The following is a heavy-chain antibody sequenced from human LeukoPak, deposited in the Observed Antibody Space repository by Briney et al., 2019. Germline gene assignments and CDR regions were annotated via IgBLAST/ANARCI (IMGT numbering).Heavy chain of an antibody. D-gene: IGHD6-19*01. Sequence: RASETLSLTCTVSGSSISYWYWSWIRQPPGKGLEWIGNIYGSGRPNYNPSLTSRVTISVDTSKNQFSLKLTSVTAADTAVYYCARETSLVGYSGGLGFNYWGQGILVTVSS. CDR2: IYGSGRP. J-gene: IGHJ4*02. CDR1: GSSISYWY. CDR3: ARETSLVGYSGGLGFNY. V-gene: IGHV4-59*01.